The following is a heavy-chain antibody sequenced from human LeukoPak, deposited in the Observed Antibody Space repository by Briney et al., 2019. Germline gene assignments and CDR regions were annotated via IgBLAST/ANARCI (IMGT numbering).Heavy chain of an antibody. J-gene: IGHJ4*02. CDR1: GFTFSSYA. Sequence: GGSLRPSCAASGFTFSSYAMHWVRQAPGKGLEWVAVISYDGSNKYYADSVKGRFTISRDNSKNTLYLQMNSLRAEDTAVYYCARPLYYYGSGSYHYWGQGTLVTVSS. V-gene: IGHV3-30-3*01. D-gene: IGHD3-10*01. CDR3: ARPLYYYGSGSYHY. CDR2: ISYDGSNK.